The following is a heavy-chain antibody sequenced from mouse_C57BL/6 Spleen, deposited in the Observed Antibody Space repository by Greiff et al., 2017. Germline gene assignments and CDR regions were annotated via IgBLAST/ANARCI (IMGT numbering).Heavy chain of an antibody. CDR1: GFTFSDYY. CDR3: AREGVTTVWDY. D-gene: IGHD1-1*01. CDR2: INYDGSST. Sequence: DVHLVESEGGLVQPGSSMKLSCTASGFTFSDYYMAWVRQVPEKGLEWVANINYDGSSTYYLDSLKSRFIISRDNAKNILYLQMSSLKSEDTATYYCAREGVTTVWDYWGQGTTLTVSS. J-gene: IGHJ2*01. V-gene: IGHV5-16*01.